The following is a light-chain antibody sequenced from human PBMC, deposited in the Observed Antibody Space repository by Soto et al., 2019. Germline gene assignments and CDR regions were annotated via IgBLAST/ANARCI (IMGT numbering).Light chain of an antibody. Sequence: EIVLTQSPATLSSFPGDRVTLSCRASQYINTRLAWYQHRPGQAPRLLIYQTSIRAAGIPARFSGSGSGTEFTLTISSLQPDDFATYYCQQYETFSGTFGPGTKVDIK. CDR3: QQYETFSGT. CDR1: QYINTR. CDR2: QTS. J-gene: IGKJ1*01. V-gene: IGKV3D-15*01.